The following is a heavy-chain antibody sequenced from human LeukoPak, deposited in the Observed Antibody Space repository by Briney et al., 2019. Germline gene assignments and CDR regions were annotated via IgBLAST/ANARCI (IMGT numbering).Heavy chain of an antibody. CDR3: ARDGAAAGTTPPIGYDSSGYYHHFDY. CDR2: ISYDGSNK. D-gene: IGHD3-22*01. J-gene: IGHJ4*02. V-gene: IGHV3-30-3*01. CDR1: GFTFSSYA. Sequence: PGGSLRLSCAASGFTFSSYAMHWVRQAPGKGLEWVAVISYDGSNKYYADSVKGRFTISRDNSKNTLYLQMNSLRAEDTAVYYCARDGAAAGTTPPIGYDSSGYYHHFDYWGQGTLVTVSS.